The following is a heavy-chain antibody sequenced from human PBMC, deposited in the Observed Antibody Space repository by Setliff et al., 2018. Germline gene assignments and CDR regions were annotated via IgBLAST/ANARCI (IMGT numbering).Heavy chain of an antibody. CDR1: GGTFSSYA. D-gene: IGHD3-10*01. J-gene: IGHJ4*02. V-gene: IGHV1-69*13. CDR2: IIPMFGTA. CDR3: AARCSSTSCRYYYGSGSSVPFDS. Sequence: SVKVSCKASGGTFSSYAISWVRQAPGQGLEWMGGIIPMFGTANYAQKFQGRVTITADESTSTAYMELSSLRSEDTAVYYCAARCSSTSCRYYYGSGSSVPFDSWGQGTLVTVSS.